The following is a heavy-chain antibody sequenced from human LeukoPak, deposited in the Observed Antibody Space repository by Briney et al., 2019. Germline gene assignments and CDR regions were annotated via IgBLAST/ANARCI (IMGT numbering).Heavy chain of an antibody. CDR2: ISYDGSRK. Sequence: GSSLRLSCAASGFTLRSHAMHWVRQAPGKGLDGVAVISYDGSRKYYADSVKGRFTISRDNSKNTLYLQMNSLTIEDTAVYYCARDHDGDYLDYWGQGTLVTVSS. D-gene: IGHD4-17*01. J-gene: IGHJ4*02. V-gene: IGHV3-30*04. CDR1: GFTLRSHA. CDR3: ARDHDGDYLDY.